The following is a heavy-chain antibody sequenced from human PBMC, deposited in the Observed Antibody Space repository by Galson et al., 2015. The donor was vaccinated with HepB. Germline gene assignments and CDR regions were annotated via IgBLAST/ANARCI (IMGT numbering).Heavy chain of an antibody. CDR1: GFSLSTSGMR. CDR2: IDWDDDK. V-gene: IGHV2-70*04. Sequence: PALVKPTQTLTQTCTFSGFSLSTSGMRVSWIRQPPGKALEWLARIDWDDDKFYSTSLKTRLTISKDTSKNQVVLTMTNMDPVDTATYYCARGPRYLRTNHYYFDYWGQGTLVTVSS. CDR3: ARGPRYLRTNHYYFDY. J-gene: IGHJ4*02. D-gene: IGHD3-16*02.